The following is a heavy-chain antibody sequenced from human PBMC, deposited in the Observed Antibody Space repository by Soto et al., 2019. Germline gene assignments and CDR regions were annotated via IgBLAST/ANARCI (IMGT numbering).Heavy chain of an antibody. CDR3: ARRPPDTAMASDAFDI. J-gene: IGHJ3*02. D-gene: IGHD5-18*01. V-gene: IGHV4-34*01. CDR2: INHSGST. CDR1: GGSFSGYY. Sequence: SETLSLTCAVYGGSFSGYYWSWIRQPPGKGLEWIGEINHSGSTNYNPSLKSRVTISVDTSKSQFSLKLSSVTAADTAVYYCARRPPDTAMASDAFDIWGQGTMVTVSS.